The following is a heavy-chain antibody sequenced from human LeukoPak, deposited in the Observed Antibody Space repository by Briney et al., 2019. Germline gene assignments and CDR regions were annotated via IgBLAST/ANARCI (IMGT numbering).Heavy chain of an antibody. Sequence: PGASLRLSCAASGFTFGNYAMSWVRQAPGKGLEWVSAITGSGSGIYYADSMKSRFTISRDNSKNTLYLQINSPRAEDTAVYYCAKWGDYDVLTGYYVSDYWGQGTLVTVSS. CDR3: AKWGDYDVLTGYYVSDY. D-gene: IGHD3-9*01. V-gene: IGHV3-23*01. CDR1: GFTFGNYA. CDR2: ITGSGSGI. J-gene: IGHJ4*02.